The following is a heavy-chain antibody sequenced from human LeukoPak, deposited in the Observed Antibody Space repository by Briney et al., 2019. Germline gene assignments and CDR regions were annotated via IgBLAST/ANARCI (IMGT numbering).Heavy chain of an antibody. J-gene: IGHJ4*02. CDR2: IKSKTDGGTT. CDR3: TTTYYGSGSYAY. Sequence: GGSPRLSCAASGFTFSNAWMSWVRQAPGKGLEWVGRIKSKTDGGTTDYAAPVKGRFTISRDDSKNTLYLQMNSLKTEDTAVYYCTTTYYGSGSYAYWGQGTLVTVSS. D-gene: IGHD3-10*01. CDR1: GFTFSNAW. V-gene: IGHV3-15*01.